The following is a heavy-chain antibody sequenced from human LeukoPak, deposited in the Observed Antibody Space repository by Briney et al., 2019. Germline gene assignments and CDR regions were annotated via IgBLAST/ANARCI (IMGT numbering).Heavy chain of an antibody. CDR2: IYTSRST. V-gene: IGHV4-4*07. CDR1: GGSISSYY. D-gene: IGHD6-13*01. J-gene: IGHJ4*02. CDR3: ARGGSSWYEIEYYFDY. Sequence: SETLSLTCTVSGGSISSYYWSWIRQPAGQGLEWIGRIYTSRSTNYNPSLKSRVTMSVDTSKNQFSLKLSSVTAADTAVYYCARGGSSWYEIEYYFDYWGQGTLVTVSS.